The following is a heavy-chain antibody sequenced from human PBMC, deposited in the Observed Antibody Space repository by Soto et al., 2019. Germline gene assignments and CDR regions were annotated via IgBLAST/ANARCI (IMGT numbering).Heavy chain of an antibody. D-gene: IGHD3-22*01. V-gene: IGHV4-61*01. Sequence: DTLSLTCTVSGGSVSSGSYYWSWIRQPPGKGLEWIGYIYYSGSTNYNPSPKSRVTISVDTSKNQFSLKLSSVTAADTAVYYCAGYDSSGYYQYNWFDPWGQGTLVTVSS. CDR2: IYYSGST. J-gene: IGHJ5*02. CDR3: AGYDSSGYYQYNWFDP. CDR1: GGSVSSGSYY.